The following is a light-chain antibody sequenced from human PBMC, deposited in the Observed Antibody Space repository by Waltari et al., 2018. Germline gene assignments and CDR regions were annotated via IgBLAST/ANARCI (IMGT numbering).Light chain of an antibody. CDR1: QSVGRT. J-gene: IGKJ1*01. CDR3: QHYVRLPVT. V-gene: IGKV3-20*01. Sequence: EVVLTQSPGTLSLSPGERATLSCRTSQSVGRTLAWYQQKPGQAPRLLIYAASTRATGIPDRFSGSGSGTDFSLTITRLEPEEFAVYYCQHYVRLPVTFGQGTKVEIK. CDR2: AAS.